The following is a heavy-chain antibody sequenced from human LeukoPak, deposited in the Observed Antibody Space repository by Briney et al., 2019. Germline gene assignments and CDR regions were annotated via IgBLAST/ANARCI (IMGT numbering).Heavy chain of an antibody. D-gene: IGHD5-18*01. CDR1: GLTFTDHY. V-gene: IGHV3-72*01. Sequence: GGSLRLSCAASGLTFTDHYMDWVRQAPGKGLESVGRIRNKAKSYTTDYAASVKGRFTLSRDDSKNSLYLQMNSLKTEDTAVYYCARDDGYGYGYWGQGTLVTVSS. CDR3: ARDDGYGYGY. CDR2: IRNKAKSYTT. J-gene: IGHJ4*02.